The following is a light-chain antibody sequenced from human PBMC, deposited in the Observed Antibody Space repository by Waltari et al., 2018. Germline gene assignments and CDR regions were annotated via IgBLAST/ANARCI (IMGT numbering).Light chain of an antibody. CDR3: QRYSGYPPT. V-gene: IGKV1-5*03. CDR1: QSINTW. Sequence: DIQMTQSPSTLSASVGDRITITCRASQSINTWFDWYQQKQGKAPKLLISKASSLQSEVPYRFSGSGFGTEFTLTISSLQPDDSATYYCQRYSGYPPTFGGGTKVEIK. J-gene: IGKJ4*01. CDR2: KAS.